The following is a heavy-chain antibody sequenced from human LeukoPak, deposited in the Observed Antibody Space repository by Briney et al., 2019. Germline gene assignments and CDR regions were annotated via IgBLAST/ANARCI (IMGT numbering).Heavy chain of an antibody. V-gene: IGHV3-66*02. D-gene: IGHD2-15*01. J-gene: IGHJ6*02. CDR1: GFTVSSNY. CDR3: ARGLIAGYCSGGSCQYYYYYGMDV. CDR2: IYSGGST. Sequence: GGSLRLSCAASGFTVSSNYMSWVSQAPGKGLEWVSVIYSGGSTYYADSVKGRITISRDNSKNTLYLQMNSLRAEDTAVYYCARGLIAGYCSGGSCQYYYYYGMDVWGQGTTVTVSS.